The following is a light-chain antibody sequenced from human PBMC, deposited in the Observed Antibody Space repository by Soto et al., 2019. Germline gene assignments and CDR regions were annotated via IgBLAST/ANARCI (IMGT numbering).Light chain of an antibody. V-gene: IGKV3-20*01. CDR1: QSVSSY. Sequence: DIVFTQSPCTLSVSPGERATLSCRASQSVSSYLAWYQQKPGQAPRLLIYGASSRATGIPDRFSGSGSGTDFTLTISRLEPEDFAVYYCQQYGSSPRTFGQGTKVDIK. CDR2: GAS. CDR3: QQYGSSPRT. J-gene: IGKJ1*01.